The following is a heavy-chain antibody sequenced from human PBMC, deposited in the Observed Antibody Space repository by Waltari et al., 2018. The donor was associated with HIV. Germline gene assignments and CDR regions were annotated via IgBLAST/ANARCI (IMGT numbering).Heavy chain of an antibody. D-gene: IGHD2-15*01. CDR3: TRHPAGFTSGWFLAGYFTS. Sequence: QLQLQQSGPGLVRPSETLFLTCSVSGASVSTSSSYWVWIRQSPGKGLEWIARVNPNGKTYKSTSVNNRATVSVETSNNQFSLRLTSVTAADTAVYYCTRHPAGFTSGWFLAGYFTSWGQGTQVVVSS. V-gene: IGHV4-39*01. CDR1: GASVSTSSSY. J-gene: IGHJ1*01. CDR2: VNPNGKT.